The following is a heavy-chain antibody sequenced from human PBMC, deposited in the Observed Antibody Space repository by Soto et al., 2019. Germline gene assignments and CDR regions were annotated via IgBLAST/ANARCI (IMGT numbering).Heavy chain of an antibody. Sequence: GSLRLSCVASGFTYKNYAMSWVRQAPGRGLEWISGISGNGGSIYYAGSVKGRFTISRDNSKITLYLQMNDLRAEDTAVYYCARDRTFNFYYGMDVWGQGTTVTVSS. V-gene: IGHV3-23*01. CDR3: ARDRTFNFYYGMDV. CDR2: ISGNGGSI. CDR1: GFTYKNYA. J-gene: IGHJ6*02.